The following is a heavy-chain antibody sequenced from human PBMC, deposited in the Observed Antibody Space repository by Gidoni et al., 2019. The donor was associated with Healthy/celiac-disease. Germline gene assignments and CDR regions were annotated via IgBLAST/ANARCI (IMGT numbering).Heavy chain of an antibody. V-gene: IGHV1-2*02. CDR3: ARDFGGYSYGLPNYYGMDV. Sequence: QVQLVQSGAEVKKPGASVKVSCKASGYTFTGYYMHWVRQAPGQGLEWMGWINPNSGGTNYEQKFQGRVTMTRDTSISTAYMELSRLRSDDTAVYYCARDFGGYSYGLPNYYGMDVWGQGTTVTVSS. J-gene: IGHJ6*02. CDR1: GYTFTGYY. D-gene: IGHD5-18*01. CDR2: INPNSGGT.